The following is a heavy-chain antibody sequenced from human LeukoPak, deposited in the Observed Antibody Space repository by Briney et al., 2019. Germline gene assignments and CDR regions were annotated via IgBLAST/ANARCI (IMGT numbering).Heavy chain of an antibody. J-gene: IGHJ3*02. CDR2: INHSGST. CDR3: ASSPFPLDAFDI. CDR1: GGSISSSNW. Sequence: PSETLSLTCAVSGGSISSSNWWSWVRQPPGKGLEWIGEINHSGSTNYNPSLKSRVTISVDTSKNQFSLKLSSVTAADTAVYYCASSPFPLDAFDIWGQGTLVTVSS. V-gene: IGHV4-4*02.